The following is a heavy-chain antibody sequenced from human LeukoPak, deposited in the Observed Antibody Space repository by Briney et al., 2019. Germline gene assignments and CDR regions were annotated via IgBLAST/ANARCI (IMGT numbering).Heavy chain of an antibody. D-gene: IGHD2-21*01. J-gene: IGHJ4*02. CDR2: ISGSGGST. CDR3: AKDFRIGYSAHFDY. V-gene: IGHV3-23*01. CDR1: GFTFSAHY. Sequence: GGSLRLSCVASGFTFSAHYMDWVRQAPGKGLEWVSAISGSGGSTYYADSVKGRFTISRDNSKNTLYLQMNSLRAEDTAVYYCAKDFRIGYSAHFDYWGQGALVTVSS.